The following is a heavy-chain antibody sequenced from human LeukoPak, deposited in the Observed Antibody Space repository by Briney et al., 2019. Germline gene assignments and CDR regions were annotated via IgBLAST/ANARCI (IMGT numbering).Heavy chain of an antibody. CDR2: ISWNSGSI. J-gene: IGHJ4*02. Sequence: GRSLRLSCAASGFTFDDYAMHWVRQAPGKGLEWVSGISWNSGSIGYADSVKGRFTISRDNAKNSLYLQMNSLRAVDTALYYCAKGGAQLWTHFDYWGQGTLVTVSS. CDR1: GFTFDDYA. CDR3: AKGGAQLWTHFDY. V-gene: IGHV3-9*01. D-gene: IGHD5-18*01.